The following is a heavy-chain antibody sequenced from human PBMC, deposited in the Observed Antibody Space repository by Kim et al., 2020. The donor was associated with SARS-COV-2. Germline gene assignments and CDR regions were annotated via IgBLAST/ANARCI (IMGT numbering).Heavy chain of an antibody. D-gene: IGHD5-18*01. Sequence: GGSLRLSCAASGFTFSSYAMTWVRQAPGKGLEWVSAISGSGGSTYYADSVKGRFTISRDNSKNTLYLQMNSLRAEDTAVYYCAKDPDVDTAMFHFDYWGQGTLVTVSS. CDR3: AKDPDVDTAMFHFDY. V-gene: IGHV3-23*01. CDR2: ISGSGGST. CDR1: GFTFSSYA. J-gene: IGHJ4*02.